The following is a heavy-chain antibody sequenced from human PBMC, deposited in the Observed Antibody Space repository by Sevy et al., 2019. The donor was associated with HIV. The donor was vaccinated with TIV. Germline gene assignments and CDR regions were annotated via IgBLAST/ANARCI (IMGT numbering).Heavy chain of an antibody. CDR2: ISGSGGST. J-gene: IGHJ3*02. Sequence: GGSLRLSCAASGFTFSSYAMSWVRQAPGKGLEWVSVISGSGGSTYYADSVEGRFTISRDNSKNTLYLQMNSLRAEDTAVYYCANFIICGVAADAFDIWGQGTMVTVSS. CDR1: GFTFSSYA. D-gene: IGHD3-3*01. CDR3: ANFIICGVAADAFDI. V-gene: IGHV3-23*01.